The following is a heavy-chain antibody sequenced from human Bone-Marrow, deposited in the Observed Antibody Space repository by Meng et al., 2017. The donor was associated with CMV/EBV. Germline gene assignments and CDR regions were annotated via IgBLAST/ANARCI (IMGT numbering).Heavy chain of an antibody. CDR1: GFTFSSYG. Sequence: GESLKISCAASGFTFSSYGIHWVRQAPGKGLEWVALIWYDGSKKYYADSVQGRFAVSRDNSKNTLYLQMNSLRAEDTAVYYCAKEAGPFDICGQGTLVTVSS. J-gene: IGHJ3*02. CDR3: AKEAGPFDI. CDR2: IWYDGSKK. V-gene: IGHV3-33*06.